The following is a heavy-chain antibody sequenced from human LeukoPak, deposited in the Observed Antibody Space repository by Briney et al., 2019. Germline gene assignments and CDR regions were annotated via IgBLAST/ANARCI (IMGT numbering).Heavy chain of an antibody. V-gene: IGHV3-30-3*01. CDR1: GFTFSNYD. Sequence: GGSLRLSCAASGFTFSNYDMHWVRQAPGEGVEGVAVISYDGSNKYYADSVRGRFTISRDNSKNTLYLQVNRLRPEDTAVYYCARDGLYASGSYYFDYWGQGTLVTVSS. J-gene: IGHJ4*02. CDR2: ISYDGSNK. D-gene: IGHD3-10*01. CDR3: ARDGLYASGSYYFDY.